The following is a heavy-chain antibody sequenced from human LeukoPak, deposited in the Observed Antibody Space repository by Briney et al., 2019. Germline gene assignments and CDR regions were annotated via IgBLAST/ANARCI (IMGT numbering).Heavy chain of an antibody. J-gene: IGHJ6*03. V-gene: IGHV2-70*11. D-gene: IGHD5-12*01. CDR1: GFSLSTSGMC. CDR3: ARVTRSGFYYYMDV. Sequence: SGPALVKPTQTLTLTCTFSGFSLSTSGMCVSWIRQPPGKALEWLARIDWDDDKYYSTSLKTRLTISKDTPKNQVVLTMTNMDPVDTATHYCARVTRSGFYYYMDVWGKGTTVTVSS. CDR2: IDWDDDK.